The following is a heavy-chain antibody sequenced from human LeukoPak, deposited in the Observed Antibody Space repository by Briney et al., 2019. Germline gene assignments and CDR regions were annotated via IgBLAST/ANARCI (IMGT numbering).Heavy chain of an antibody. J-gene: IGHJ3*01. CDR3: ARGVGWNDGTFDV. CDR1: GFTFSNFA. Sequence: GRSLRLSCAASGFTFSNFAMHWVRQAPGKGLEWVALISFDGSNKNYPDSVRGRFTISRDNSKNTLYLQMNTLRGEDTAVYYCARGVGWNDGTFDVWGQGTVVTVSS. V-gene: IGHV3-30*04. CDR2: ISFDGSNK. D-gene: IGHD1-1*01.